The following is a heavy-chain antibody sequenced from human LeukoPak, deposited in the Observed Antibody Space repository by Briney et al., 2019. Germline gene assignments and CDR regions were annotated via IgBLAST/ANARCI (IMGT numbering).Heavy chain of an antibody. V-gene: IGHV3-48*04. CDR1: GFPFSDYS. J-gene: IGHJ4*02. D-gene: IGHD1-1*01. CDR3: ARDHNYAFDN. Sequence: GGSLRLSCTAAGFPFSDYSMNWVRQAPGKGQGWISYIGVSSGNTKYADPVKDRFTISADNTKNSLYLQMNSLRVEDTAVYYCARDHNYAFDNWGQGTLVSVSS. CDR2: IGVSSGNT.